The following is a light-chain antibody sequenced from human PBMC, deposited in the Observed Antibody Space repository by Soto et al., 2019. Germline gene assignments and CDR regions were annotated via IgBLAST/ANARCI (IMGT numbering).Light chain of an antibody. CDR3: MQGTHWPPT. Sequence: VVMTQSPLSLPVTLGQPASISCKSSQSLVYTNGNIYLNWFHQRPGQSPRRLIYKVSNRDSGVPDRFSGSGSDSDFTLKISGVEAEDVGVYYCMQGTHWPPTFGQGTKVEIK. V-gene: IGKV2-30*01. J-gene: IGKJ1*01. CDR1: QSLVYTNGNIY. CDR2: KVS.